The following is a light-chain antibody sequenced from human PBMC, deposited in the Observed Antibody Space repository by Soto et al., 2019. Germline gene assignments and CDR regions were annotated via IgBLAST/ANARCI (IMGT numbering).Light chain of an antibody. CDR2: DAS. J-gene: IGKJ4*01. CDR3: QQRSNWPLT. CDR1: QRVSSY. V-gene: IGKV3-11*01. Sequence: TQSPATLSLSPGERAALSCRASQRVSSYLAWYQQKPGQAPRRLIYDASYRATGIPARFSGSGSGTDFTLTISSLEPEDFAGYYCQQRSNWPLTFGGGTKVEIK.